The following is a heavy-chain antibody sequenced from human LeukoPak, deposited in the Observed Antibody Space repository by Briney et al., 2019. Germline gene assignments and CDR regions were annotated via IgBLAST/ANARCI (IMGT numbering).Heavy chain of an antibody. D-gene: IGHD3-22*01. Sequence: PGESLKISCKGSGYSFTSSWIGCVRQMPGKGLEWMGIIYPGDSDTRYSSSFQGQVTISADKAISTAYLQWSSLKASDSAMYYCARIPVYYDSSGYYSEGGYYYYGMDVWGQGTTVTVSS. CDR3: ARIPVYYDSSGYYSEGGYYYYGMDV. CDR1: GYSFTSSW. CDR2: IYPGDSDT. J-gene: IGHJ6*02. V-gene: IGHV5-51*01.